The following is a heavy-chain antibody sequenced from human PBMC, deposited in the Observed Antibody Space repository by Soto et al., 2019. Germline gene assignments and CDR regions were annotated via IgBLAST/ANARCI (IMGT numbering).Heavy chain of an antibody. CDR1: GYSISSGYY. CDR2: IYHAGST. D-gene: IGHD3-22*01. Sequence: SETLSLTCAVSGYSISSGYYWGLLRQPPGKGLEWIGSIYHAGSTYYNPSLNSRVTLSIDMTNNHVSLILNSVTAADTAVYYCARVGPWVPYYYDSSPYTFENWFDPWGQGTLVTVSS. J-gene: IGHJ5*02. CDR3: ARVGPWVPYYYDSSPYTFENWFDP. V-gene: IGHV4-38-2*01.